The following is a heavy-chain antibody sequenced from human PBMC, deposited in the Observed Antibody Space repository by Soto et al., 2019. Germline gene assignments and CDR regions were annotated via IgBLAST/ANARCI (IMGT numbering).Heavy chain of an antibody. CDR2: INAGNGNT. V-gene: IGHV1-3*01. D-gene: IGHD3-10*01. CDR3: AREGSGSGSYRYYFDY. Sequence: ASVKVSCKASGYTFTSYGISWVRQAPGQRLEWMGWINAGNGNTKYSQKFQGRVTITRDTSASTAYMELSSLRSEDTAVYYCAREGSGSGSYRYYFDYWGKGTLVTVSS. J-gene: IGHJ4*02. CDR1: GYTFTSYG.